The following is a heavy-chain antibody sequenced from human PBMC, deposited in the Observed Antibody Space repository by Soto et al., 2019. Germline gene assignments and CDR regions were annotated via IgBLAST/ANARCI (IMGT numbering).Heavy chain of an antibody. D-gene: IGHD3-22*01. Sequence: EVQLVESGGGLVQPGGSLRLSCAASGFTFSSYDMQWVRQATGKGLEWVSAIGTAGDTYYPGSVKGRFTISRENAKNSLYLQMNSLRAGDTAVYYCARSPPDGYHYYYGMDVWGQGTTVTVSS. CDR1: GFTFSSYD. CDR3: ARSPPDGYHYYYGMDV. J-gene: IGHJ6*02. V-gene: IGHV3-13*04. CDR2: IGTAGDT.